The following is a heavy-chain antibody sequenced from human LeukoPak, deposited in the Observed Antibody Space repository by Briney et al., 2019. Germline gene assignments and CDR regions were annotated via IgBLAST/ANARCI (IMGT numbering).Heavy chain of an antibody. Sequence: GESLKISCKGSGYSFTNYWIGWVRQMPGKGLEWMGIIYPDDSDTRYSPSFEGQVTISADKSISTAYLQWISLTASDTAMYYCARRIPPSNRGNDAFDTWGQGTMVTISS. J-gene: IGHJ3*02. D-gene: IGHD4-11*01. CDR2: IYPDDSDT. CDR3: ARRIPPSNRGNDAFDT. V-gene: IGHV5-51*01. CDR1: GYSFTNYW.